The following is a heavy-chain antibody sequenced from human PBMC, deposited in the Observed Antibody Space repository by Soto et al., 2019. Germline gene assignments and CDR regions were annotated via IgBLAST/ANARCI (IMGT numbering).Heavy chain of an antibody. CDR3: AREADRYYYDSSGYDY. CDR2: IYYSGST. D-gene: IGHD3-22*01. CDR1: GGSISSYY. J-gene: IGHJ4*02. Sequence: SETLSLTCTVSGGSISSYYWSWIRQPPGKGLEWIGYIYYSGSTNYNPSLKSRVTISVDTSKNQFSLKLSSVTAADTAVYYCAREADRYYYDSSGYDYWGQGTLVTVSS. V-gene: IGHV4-59*01.